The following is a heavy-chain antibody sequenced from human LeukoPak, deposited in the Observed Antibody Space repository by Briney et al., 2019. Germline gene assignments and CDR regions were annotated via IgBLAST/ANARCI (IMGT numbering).Heavy chain of an antibody. CDR2: ISGSGDST. D-gene: IGHD3-10*02. V-gene: IGHV3-23*01. CDR3: AELGITMIGGV. CDR1: GLTFSSYA. Sequence: GGSLRLSCAASGLTFSSYAMSWVRQAPGKGLEWVSGISGSGDSTYYADSVKGWFTISRDNSKNTLYLQMNSLRAEDTAVYYCAELGITMIGGVWGKGTTVTISS. J-gene: IGHJ6*04.